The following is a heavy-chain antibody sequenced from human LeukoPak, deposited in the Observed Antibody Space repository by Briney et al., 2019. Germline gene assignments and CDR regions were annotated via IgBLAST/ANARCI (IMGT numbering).Heavy chain of an antibody. J-gene: IGHJ4*02. CDR2: IYYSGNS. Sequence: SETLSLTCTVSGGSISNYYWGWIRQPPGKGLEWIGSIYYSGNSYYNPSLKSRVTMSVDTSKNQFSLKLSSVTAADTAVYYCARDSGYDSSAGHDYWGQGTLVTVSS. CDR3: ARDSGYDSSAGHDY. D-gene: IGHD5-12*01. V-gene: IGHV4-39*07. CDR1: GGSISNYY.